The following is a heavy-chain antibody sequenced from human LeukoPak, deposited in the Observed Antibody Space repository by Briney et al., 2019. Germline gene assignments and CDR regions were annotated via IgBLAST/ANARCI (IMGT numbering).Heavy chain of an antibody. CDR1: GGSISSSNW. V-gene: IGHV4-4*02. CDR3: AREGPQGSSSQTFDY. CDR2: IYHSGNT. Sequence: SGTLSLTCAVSGGSISSSNWWSWVRQPPGKGLEWIGEIYHSGNTNYNPSLKSRVTISVDKSKNQFSLKLSSVTAAETAVYYCAREGPQGSSSQTFDYWGQGTLVTVSS. J-gene: IGHJ4*02. D-gene: IGHD6-6*01.